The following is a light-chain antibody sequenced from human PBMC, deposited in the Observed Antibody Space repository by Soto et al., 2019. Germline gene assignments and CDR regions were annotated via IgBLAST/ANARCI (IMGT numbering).Light chain of an antibody. CDR2: GAS. V-gene: IGKV3-20*01. CDR1: QSVTSTY. J-gene: IGKJ3*01. Sequence: EILLTQSPGTLSLSPGERATLSCRASQSVTSTYLAWYQQRPGQAPKLLMYGASTRATGLPDRFSGSGSGTDFTLTISSLEPEDVAVYYCQHYDTSPPGFSFGPGTKVEIK. CDR3: QHYDTSPPGFS.